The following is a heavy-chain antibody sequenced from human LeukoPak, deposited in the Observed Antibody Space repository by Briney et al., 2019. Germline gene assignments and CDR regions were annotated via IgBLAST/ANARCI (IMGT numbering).Heavy chain of an antibody. CDR3: AREVQLSMVRGVWPDY. V-gene: IGHV1-2*02. J-gene: IGHJ4*02. D-gene: IGHD3-10*01. CDR2: INPNSGDT. CDR1: GYTFTGYY. Sequence: ASVKVSCKASGYTFTGYYMHWVRQAPGQGLEWMGWINPNSGDTNYAQKFQGRVTMTRDTSISTACMELSRLRSDDTAVYYCAREVQLSMVRGVWPDYWGQGTLVTVSS.